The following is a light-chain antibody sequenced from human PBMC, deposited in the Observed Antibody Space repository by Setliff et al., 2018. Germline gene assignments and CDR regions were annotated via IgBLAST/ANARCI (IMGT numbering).Light chain of an antibody. J-gene: IGLJ1*01. CDR1: SSDVGGYNY. CDR2: DVS. Sequence: QSVLTQPASVSGSPGQSITISCTGTSSDVGGYNYVSWYQQHPGKAPKLMIYDVSKWPSGVSNRFSGSKSGNTASLTVSGLQAEDEADYYCSSYAGSNNPYVFGTGTKVTV. V-gene: IGLV2-14*01. CDR3: SSYAGSNNPYV.